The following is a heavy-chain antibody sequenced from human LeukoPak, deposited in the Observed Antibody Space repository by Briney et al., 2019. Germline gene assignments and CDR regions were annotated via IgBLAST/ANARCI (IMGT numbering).Heavy chain of an antibody. CDR2: INPNSGNT. D-gene: IGHD1-26*01. CDR3: ARSSFLSGTYNDY. J-gene: IGHJ4*02. V-gene: IGHV1-2*02. CDR1: GYTLTTYF. Sequence: ASVKVSCKASGYTLTTYFFHWVRHAPGQGLEWMGWINPNSGNTNYAQKFQGRVTMTRDTSMSTTYMELSRLGSDDTAVYYCARSSFLSGTYNDYWGQGTLVTVSS.